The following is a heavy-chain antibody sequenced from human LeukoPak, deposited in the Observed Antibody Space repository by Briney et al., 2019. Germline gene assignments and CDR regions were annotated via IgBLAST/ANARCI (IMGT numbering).Heavy chain of an antibody. V-gene: IGHV3-74*01. CDR2: INSDGSST. J-gene: IGHJ1*01. Sequence: GGSLRLSCAASGFTFSSYWMHWVRQAPGKGLVWVSRINSDGSSTSYADSVKGRFTISRDNAKNTLYLQMNSLRAEDTAVYYCSAAGNYEYFQHWGQGILVTVSS. D-gene: IGHD6-13*01. CDR1: GFTFSSYW. CDR3: SAAGNYEYFQH.